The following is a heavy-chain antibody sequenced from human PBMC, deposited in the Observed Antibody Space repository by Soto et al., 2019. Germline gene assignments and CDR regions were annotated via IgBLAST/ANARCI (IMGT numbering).Heavy chain of an antibody. CDR3: ARRTVNIRTFYSGLKTHCFDY. J-gene: IGHJ4*02. V-gene: IGHV4-39*01. CDR2: IYYSGST. D-gene: IGHD6-19*01. CDR1: GGSISSSSYY. Sequence: QLQLQESGPGLVKPSETLSLTCAVSGGSISSSSYYWGWIRQPPGKGLEWIGSIYYSGSTYYTPSLQSRVAISVDTSKNQFSLKLTSVTAADTAVYYCARRTVNIRTFYSGLKTHCFDYGGQGTLVTVSS.